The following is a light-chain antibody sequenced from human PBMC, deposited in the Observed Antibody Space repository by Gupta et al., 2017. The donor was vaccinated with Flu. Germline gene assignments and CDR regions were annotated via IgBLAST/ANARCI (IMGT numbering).Light chain of an antibody. CDR2: KAS. Sequence: VGDRVTITCRASQSISSWLAWYQQKPGKAPKLLIYKASSLESGVPSRSSGSGSGTEFTLTISSLQPDDFATYYCQQYNSYWTFGQGTKVEIK. CDR3: QQYNSYWT. V-gene: IGKV1-5*03. J-gene: IGKJ1*01. CDR1: QSISSW.